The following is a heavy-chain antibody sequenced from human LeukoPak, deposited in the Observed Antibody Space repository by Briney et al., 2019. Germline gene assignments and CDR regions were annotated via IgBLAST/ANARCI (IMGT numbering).Heavy chain of an antibody. D-gene: IGHD6-19*01. J-gene: IGHJ5*02. CDR2: INHSGST. Sequence: KTSETLSLTCAVYGGSFSGYYWNWIRQPPGKGLEWIGEINHSGSTNYNPSPKSRVTISVDTTKNQFSLKLSSVTAADTAVYYCARVVAGLIYNWFDPWGQGTLVTVSS. CDR1: GGSFSGYY. V-gene: IGHV4-34*01. CDR3: ARVVAGLIYNWFDP.